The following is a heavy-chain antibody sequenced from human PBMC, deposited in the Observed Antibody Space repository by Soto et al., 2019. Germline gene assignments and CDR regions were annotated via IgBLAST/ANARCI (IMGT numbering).Heavy chain of an antibody. CDR1: GYNVSAYY. Sequence: QVQLVQSGAEVKKPGASVKVSCQTSGYNVSAYYFNWVRQAAGQGPEWRGWLNPRNGQSGYVQKFRGRVTMTRDTSIATVYLELSRLTYEDTAIYFCARETDTSMVDYWGQGTLVTVSS. CDR3: ARETDTSMVDY. D-gene: IGHD5-18*01. V-gene: IGHV1-8*01. CDR2: LNPRNGQS. J-gene: IGHJ4*02.